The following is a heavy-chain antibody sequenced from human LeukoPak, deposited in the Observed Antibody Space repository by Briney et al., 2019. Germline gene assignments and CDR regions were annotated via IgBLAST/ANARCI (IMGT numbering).Heavy chain of an antibody. D-gene: IGHD4-17*01. J-gene: IGHJ4*02. V-gene: IGHV1-2*02. Sequence: ASVKVSCKASGYTFSGYFMHWVRQAPGQGPEWMGWINPNSGGTNYAQKFQGRVTMTRDTSISTAYMELSRLRSDDTAVYYCARQYDYGDYALGWGQGTLVTVSS. CDR3: ARQYDYGDYALG. CDR2: INPNSGGT. CDR1: GYTFSGYF.